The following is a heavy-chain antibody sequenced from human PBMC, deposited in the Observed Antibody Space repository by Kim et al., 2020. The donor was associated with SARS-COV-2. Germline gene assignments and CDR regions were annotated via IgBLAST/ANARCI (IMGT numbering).Heavy chain of an antibody. CDR2: INHSGST. Sequence: SETLSLTCAVFNGSLGTYYWNWIRQPPGEGLEWIGEINHSGSTNYNPALKRRVSMSIETSKNQFYLRLSSVTAADTAVYYCARAAFYYASSGGLDTWGQGTVVTVSS. CDR1: NGSLGTYY. CDR3: ARAAFYYASSGGLDT. D-gene: IGHD3-22*01. J-gene: IGHJ3*02. V-gene: IGHV4-34*01.